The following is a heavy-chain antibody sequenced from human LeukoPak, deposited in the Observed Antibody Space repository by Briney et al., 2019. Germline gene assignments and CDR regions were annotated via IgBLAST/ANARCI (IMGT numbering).Heavy chain of an antibody. Sequence: SETLSLTCTVSGGSISSYYWSWIRQPPGKGLEWIGYIYYSGSTNYNPSLKSRVTISVDTSKNQFSLKLSSVTAADTAVYYCARRQLGYCSGGSCYYYYGMDVWGQGTTVTVSS. CDR2: IYYSGST. CDR3: ARRQLGYCSGGSCYYYYGMDV. D-gene: IGHD2-15*01. CDR1: GGSISSYY. V-gene: IGHV4-59*01. J-gene: IGHJ6*02.